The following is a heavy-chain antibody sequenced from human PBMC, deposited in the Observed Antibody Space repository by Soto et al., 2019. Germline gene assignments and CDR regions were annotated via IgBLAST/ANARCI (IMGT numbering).Heavy chain of an antibody. D-gene: IGHD6-13*01. CDR3: AKGLINGRWYAED. Sequence: EVHLLESGEALVPPGGSLKLPLEPPGFPFTSGARTGFGRPPGRGLEWVSCITDSGTGTYYADSVKGRFTISRDNSKNTMYLQMNNLRAEDTGVYYCAKGLINGRWYAEDWGQGTLVTVSS. J-gene: IGHJ4*02. CDR1: GFPFTSGA. CDR2: ITDSGTGT. V-gene: IGHV3-23*01.